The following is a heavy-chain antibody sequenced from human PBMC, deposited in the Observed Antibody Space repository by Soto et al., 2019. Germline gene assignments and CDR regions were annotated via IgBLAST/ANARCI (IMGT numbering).Heavy chain of an antibody. CDR1: GGSVSSGSYY. D-gene: IGHD6-19*01. CDR2: IYYSGST. V-gene: IGHV4-61*01. Sequence: SETLSLTCTVSGGSVSSGSYYWSWIRQPPGKGLEWIGYIYYSGSTNYNPSLKSRVTISVDTSKNQFSLKLSSVTAADTAVYYCARDSVAGIHRDWGQGTLVTVSS. J-gene: IGHJ4*02. CDR3: ARDSVAGIHRD.